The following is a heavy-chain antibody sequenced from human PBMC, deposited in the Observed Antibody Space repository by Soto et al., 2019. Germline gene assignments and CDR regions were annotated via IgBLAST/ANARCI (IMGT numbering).Heavy chain of an antibody. D-gene: IGHD4-4*01. CDR3: ARDPRSMTTTSGYYYGMDV. Sequence: SETLSLTCTVSGGSISSYYWSWIRQPPGKGLEWIGYIYYSGSNNYNTAPKSRVTTSIEASKNQFSLELSSVTAEDTAVYYCARDPRSMTTTSGYYYGMDVWGQGTTVTVSS. V-gene: IGHV4-59*01. CDR1: GGSISSYY. J-gene: IGHJ6*02. CDR2: IYYSGSN.